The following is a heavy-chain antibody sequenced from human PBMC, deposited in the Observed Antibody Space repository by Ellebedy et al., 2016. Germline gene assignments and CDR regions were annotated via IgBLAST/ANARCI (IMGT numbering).Heavy chain of an antibody. CDR3: AKWNGGWYAFEV. V-gene: IGHV4-59*02. D-gene: IGHD6-19*01. CDR1: GGSVSSDY. CDR2: VFHTGTT. Sequence: SETLSLTCNVSGGSVSSDYWNWIRRPPGKGLEWIGYVFHTGTTNYNPSLQSRVTVTVDTSKNQFSLKLSSMSAADTAVYYCAKWNGGWYAFEVWGQGTMVTVSS. J-gene: IGHJ3*01.